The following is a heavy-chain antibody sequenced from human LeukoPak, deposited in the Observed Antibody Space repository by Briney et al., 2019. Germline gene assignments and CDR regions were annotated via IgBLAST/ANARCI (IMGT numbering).Heavy chain of an antibody. D-gene: IGHD2-21*02. CDR2: LYSGSAT. V-gene: IGHV3-53*04. Sequence: SGGSLRLSCAASGFTVSSNFMSWVRLAPGKGLEWVAILYSGSATYYPDFVKGRFTTARHNSKNTLYLEMNSLSPEDTAVYYCARGRGRSEKRHGDMLYYYYAMDVWGQGTTVTVSS. CDR1: GFTVSSNF. J-gene: IGHJ6*02. CDR3: ARGRGRSEKRHGDMLYYYYAMDV.